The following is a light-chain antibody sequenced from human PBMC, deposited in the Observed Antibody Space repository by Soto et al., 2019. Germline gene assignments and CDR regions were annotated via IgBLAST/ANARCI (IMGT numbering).Light chain of an antibody. CDR2: SNN. Sequence: QLVLTQPPSASGTPGQRVTISCSGSNSNIGSNSMNWYQQFPGTAPKLLIYSNNQRPSGVPDRFSGSKSGTSASLAISGLQSEDEADYYCAAWADSLNGVVFGGGTKLTVL. CDR3: AAWADSLNGVV. V-gene: IGLV1-44*01. CDR1: NSNIGSNS. J-gene: IGLJ2*01.